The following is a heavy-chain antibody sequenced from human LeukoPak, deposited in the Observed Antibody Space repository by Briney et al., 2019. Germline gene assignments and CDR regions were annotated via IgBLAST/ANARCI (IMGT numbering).Heavy chain of an antibody. J-gene: IGHJ4*02. CDR2: IIPILGIA. CDR1: GGTFSSYA. Sequence: SVKVSCKASGGTFSSYAISWVRQAPGQGLEWMGRIIPILGIANYAQKFQGRVTITADKSTSTAYLELSSLRSEDTAVYYCARGYSYGYLDYWGQGTLVTVSS. CDR3: ARGYSYGYLDY. V-gene: IGHV1-69*04. D-gene: IGHD5-18*01.